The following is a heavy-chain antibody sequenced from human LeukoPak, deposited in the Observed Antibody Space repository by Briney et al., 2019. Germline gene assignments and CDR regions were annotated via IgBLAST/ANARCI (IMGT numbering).Heavy chain of an antibody. D-gene: IGHD6-13*01. CDR2: ISSSSYI. V-gene: IGHV3-21*01. Sequence: GGSLRLSCAASGFTFSTYSMNWVRQAPGKGLEWVSSISSSSYIYYADSVKGRFTISRDNAKNSLYLQMNSLRVEDTAVYYCARDRWQQLDPFDYWGQGTLVTVPS. CDR3: ARDRWQQLDPFDY. CDR1: GFTFSTYS. J-gene: IGHJ4*02.